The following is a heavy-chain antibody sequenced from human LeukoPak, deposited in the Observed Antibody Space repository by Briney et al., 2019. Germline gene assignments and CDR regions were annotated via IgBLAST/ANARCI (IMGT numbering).Heavy chain of an antibody. D-gene: IGHD7-27*01. CDR2: IRYDGSNK. J-gene: IGHJ4*02. V-gene: IGHV3-30*02. CDR3: AKDPGEVYYFDY. CDR1: GFTFSSYG. Sequence: GGSQRLSCAASGFTFSSYGMHWVRQAPGKGLEWVAFIRYDGSNKYYADSVKGRFTISRDNSKNTLYLQMNSLRAEDTAVYYCAKDPGEVYYFDYWGQGTLVTVSS.